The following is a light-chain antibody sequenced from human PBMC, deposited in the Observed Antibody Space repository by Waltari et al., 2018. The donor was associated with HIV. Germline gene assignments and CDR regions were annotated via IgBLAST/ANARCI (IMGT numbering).Light chain of an antibody. CDR2: RND. CDR1: NSNIGSHF. Sequence: QSALTQPPSASDLPGQSLNLSCSGNNSNIGSHFVFWYQQLPGAAPRTLVYRNDQRPSGVDDRFSGSRSGTSASLVIRALRAEDEADYYCASWDDGLRGHVFGTGTTVSVL. J-gene: IGLJ1*01. CDR3: ASWDDGLRGHV. V-gene: IGLV1-47*01.